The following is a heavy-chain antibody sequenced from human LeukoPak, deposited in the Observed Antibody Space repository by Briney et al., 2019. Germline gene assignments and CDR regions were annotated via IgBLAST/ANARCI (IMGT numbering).Heavy chain of an antibody. D-gene: IGHD5-18*01. CDR3: ARVEYSYGSDPHFDL. CDR1: WGHFNIYY. V-gene: IGHV4-34*01. J-gene: IGHJ4*02. Sequence: SDTLSLTRAVYWGHFNIYYWSWIRPSPARGLAGVGSNYYSGSTYYNPSLKSRVTISVDTSKNQFSLQLSSVTAADTAVYFCARVEYSYGSDPHFDLWGEGTLVSVSS. CDR2: NYYSGST.